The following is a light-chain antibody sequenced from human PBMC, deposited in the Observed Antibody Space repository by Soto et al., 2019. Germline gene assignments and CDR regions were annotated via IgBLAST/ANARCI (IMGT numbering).Light chain of an antibody. V-gene: IGLV1-47*01. CDR2: RNN. CDR3: AAWDDSLSGYV. J-gene: IGLJ1*01. CDR1: SSNIGSNY. Sequence: QAVVTQPPSASGTPAQRVTISCSGSSSNIGSNYVYWYQQLPGTAPKLLIYRNNQRPSGVPDRFSGSKSGTSASLAISGLRSEDEADYYCAAWDDSLSGYVFGTGTKLTVL.